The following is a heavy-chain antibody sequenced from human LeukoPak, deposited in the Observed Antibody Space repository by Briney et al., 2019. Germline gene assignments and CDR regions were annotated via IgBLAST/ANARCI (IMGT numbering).Heavy chain of an antibody. D-gene: IGHD3-22*01. CDR1: GFTFSSYW. CDR3: ARIDYYYDSSGYYWLDY. V-gene: IGHV3-7*01. CDR2: IKQDGSEK. Sequence: PGGSLRLSCAASGFTFSSYWMSWVRQAPGKGLEWVANIKQDGSEKYYVDSVKGRFTISRDNAKNSLYLQMNSLRAEDTAVYYCARIDYYYDSSGYYWLDYWGQGTLVTVSS. J-gene: IGHJ4*02.